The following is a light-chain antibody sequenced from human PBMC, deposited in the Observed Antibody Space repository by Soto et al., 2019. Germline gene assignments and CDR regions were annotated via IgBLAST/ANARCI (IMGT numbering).Light chain of an antibody. CDR3: KSYAGSNTYV. J-gene: IGLJ1*01. CDR1: KNDIGVYDF. CDR2: EVV. Sequence: SALTQPPSASGSPGQSVTISWTGTKNDIGVYDFVSWYQHHPGKAPRLIIYEVVQRPSGVPDRFSGSKSGNTASLTVSGLQAADEADYFCKSYAGSNTYVFGSGTKVTVL. V-gene: IGLV2-8*01.